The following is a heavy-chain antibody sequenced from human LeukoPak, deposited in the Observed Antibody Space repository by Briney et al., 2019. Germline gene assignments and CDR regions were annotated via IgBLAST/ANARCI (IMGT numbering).Heavy chain of an antibody. J-gene: IGHJ3*02. V-gene: IGHV3-53*01. D-gene: IGHD6-19*01. CDR1: GFTVSSNY. CDR2: IYSGGST. CDR3: ARDRSSGWYDAFDI. Sequence: GGSLRLSCAASGFTVSSNYMSWVRQAPGKGLEWVSVIYSGGSTYYADSVKGRFTISRDNFKNTLYLQMNSLRAEDTAVYYCARDRSSGWYDAFDIWGQGTMVTVSS.